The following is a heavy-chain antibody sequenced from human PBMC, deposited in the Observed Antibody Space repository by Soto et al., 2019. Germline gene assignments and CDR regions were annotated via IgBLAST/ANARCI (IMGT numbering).Heavy chain of an antibody. CDR2: ISGSGGST. V-gene: IGHV3-23*01. CDR1: GFTFRSYA. CDR3: AKARPREYSSRYFDY. Sequence: GGSLRLSCAASGFTFRSYAMSWVRQAPGKGLEWVSAISGSGGSTYYADSVKGRFTISRDNSKNTLYLQMNSLRAEDTAVYYCAKARPREYSSRYFDYWGQGTLVTVSS. D-gene: IGHD6-13*01. J-gene: IGHJ4*02.